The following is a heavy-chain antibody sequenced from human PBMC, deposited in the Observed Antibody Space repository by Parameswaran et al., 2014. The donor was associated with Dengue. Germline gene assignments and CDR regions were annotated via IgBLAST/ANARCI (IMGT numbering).Heavy chain of an antibody. CDR2: IIPILGTA. J-gene: IGHJ6*02. Sequence: WVRQAPGQGLEWMGRIIPILGTANYAQKFQGRVTITADESTSTAYMELSSLRSEDTAVYYCARDPVEYSSQATDAYGMDVWGQGTTVTVSS. CDR3: ARDPVEYSSQATDAYGMDV. V-gene: IGHV1-69*11. D-gene: IGHD6-6*01.